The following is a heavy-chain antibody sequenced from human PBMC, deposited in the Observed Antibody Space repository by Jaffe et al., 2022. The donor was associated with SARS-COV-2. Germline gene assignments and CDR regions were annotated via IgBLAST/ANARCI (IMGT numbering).Heavy chain of an antibody. V-gene: IGHV4-59*01. CDR1: GGSISNYY. Sequence: QVQLQESGPGLVKPSETLSLTCTVSGGSISNYYWSWIRQPPGKGLEWIGYIYFSGITKYNPSLKSRLTISLDTSKKQFSLKLSSVTAADTAVYYCARAGAEVTNYYYYGMDVWGQGTTVTVSS. J-gene: IGHJ6*02. D-gene: IGHD4-17*01. CDR3: ARAGAEVTNYYYYGMDV. CDR2: IYFSGIT.